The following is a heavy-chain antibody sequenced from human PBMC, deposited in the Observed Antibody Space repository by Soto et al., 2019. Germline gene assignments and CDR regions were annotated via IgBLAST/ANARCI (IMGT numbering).Heavy chain of an antibody. CDR1: VESFSGYY. V-gene: IGHV4-34*01. CDR3: GRRPPEDIIPGYRTAFDF. J-gene: IGHJ4*02. D-gene: IGHD3-9*01. CDR2: INHSGST. Sequence: SGTLALTCAVYVESFSGYYWSWIRQPPGKGLEWIGEINHSGSTNYNPSLKSRVTISVDTSKNQFSLTLSSVTAADTAVYYCGRRPPEDIIPGYRTAFDFWGQGTLVTVSS.